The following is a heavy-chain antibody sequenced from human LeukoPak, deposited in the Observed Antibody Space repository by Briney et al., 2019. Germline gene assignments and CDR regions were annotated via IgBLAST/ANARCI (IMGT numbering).Heavy chain of an antibody. Sequence: GGSLRLSCAASGFTFDDYAMHWVRHAPGKGLEWVSGISWNSGSIGYADSVKGRFTISRDNAKNSLYLQMNSLRAEDTALYYCARVGYCSSTSCLYYFDYWGQGTLVTVSS. CDR1: GFTFDDYA. CDR2: ISWNSGSI. D-gene: IGHD2-2*03. J-gene: IGHJ4*02. CDR3: ARVGYCSSTSCLYYFDY. V-gene: IGHV3-9*01.